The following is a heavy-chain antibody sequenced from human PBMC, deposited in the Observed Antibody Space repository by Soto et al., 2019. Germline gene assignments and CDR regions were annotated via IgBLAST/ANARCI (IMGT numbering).Heavy chain of an antibody. CDR3: ASPGESGPNLGY. V-gene: IGHV3-53*01. CDR1: WFTVSSNY. Sequence: PVGSLRLSCAASWFTVSSNYMSWVRQAPGKGLEWVSVIYSGGSTYYADSVKGRFTISRDNSKNTLYLQMNSLRAEDTAVYYCASPGESGPNLGYWGQGTLVTVSS. J-gene: IGHJ4*02. D-gene: IGHD1-26*01. CDR2: IYSGGST.